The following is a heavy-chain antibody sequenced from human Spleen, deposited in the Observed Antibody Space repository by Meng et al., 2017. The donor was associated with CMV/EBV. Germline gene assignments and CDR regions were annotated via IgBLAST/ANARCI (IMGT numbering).Heavy chain of an antibody. V-gene: IGHV3-73*01. CDR3: ARHATGYSSGSFDY. D-gene: IGHD6-19*01. CDR1: FTLSGSD. CDR2: IGSKADSYAT. Sequence: FTLSGSDMHWVRQASGKGLEWVGRIGSKADSYATAYAASVKGRFTISRDDSKNMAYLEMNTLKTEDTAVYYCARHATGYSSGSFDYWGQGTLVTVSS. J-gene: IGHJ4*02.